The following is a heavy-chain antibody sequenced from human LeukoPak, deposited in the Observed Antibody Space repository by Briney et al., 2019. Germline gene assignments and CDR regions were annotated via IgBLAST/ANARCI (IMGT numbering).Heavy chain of an antibody. CDR2: ISSSSSYI. J-gene: IGHJ1*01. D-gene: IGHD3-22*01. Sequence: GGSLRLSCAASGFTFSRYSMNWVRQAPGKGLEWVSSISSSSSYIYYADSVKGRFTISRDNAKNSLYLQMNSLRAEDTAVYYCARDQWGGYYDSSGYADGYFQHWGQGTLVTVSS. CDR3: ARDQWGGYYDSSGYADGYFQH. CDR1: GFTFSRYS. V-gene: IGHV3-21*01.